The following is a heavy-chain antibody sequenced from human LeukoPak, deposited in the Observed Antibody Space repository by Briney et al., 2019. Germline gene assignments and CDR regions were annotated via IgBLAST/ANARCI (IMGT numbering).Heavy chain of an antibody. CDR1: GGSFSGYY. D-gene: IGHD3-22*01. Sequence: SETLSLTCAVYGGSFSGYYWSWIRQPPGKGLEWIGEINHSGSTNYNPSLKSRVTISVDTSKNQFSLKLSSVTAADTAVYYCARPYYYDSRIDPWGQGIQVTVSS. J-gene: IGHJ5*02. V-gene: IGHV4-34*01. CDR2: INHSGST. CDR3: ARPYYYDSRIDP.